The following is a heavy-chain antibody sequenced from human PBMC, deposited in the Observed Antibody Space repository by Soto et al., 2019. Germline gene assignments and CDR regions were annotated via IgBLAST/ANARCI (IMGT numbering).Heavy chain of an antibody. CDR1: GYSFTSYW. V-gene: IGHV5-10-1*01. CDR3: ARSDYGDYYYYYYYGMDV. D-gene: IGHD4-17*01. Sequence: GESLKISCKGSGYSFTSYWISWVRQMPGKGLEWMGRIDPSDSYTNYSPSFQGHVTISADKSISTAYLQWSGLKASDTAMYYCARSDYGDYYYYYYYGMDVWGQGTTVTVSS. CDR2: IDPSDSYT. J-gene: IGHJ6*02.